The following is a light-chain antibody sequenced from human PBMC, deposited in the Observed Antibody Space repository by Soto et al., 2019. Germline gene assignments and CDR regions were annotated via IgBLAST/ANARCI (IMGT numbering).Light chain of an antibody. Sequence: EIVLTQSPGTLSLSPGERMTLSCRDSQSVTSSYLALYQQRPGQAPRLLIYGASNRATGIPDRFSGSGSGTDFTLTISRLEPEDFAVYYCQQYGSSRTFGQGTKVDIK. CDR2: GAS. CDR1: QSVTSSY. V-gene: IGKV3-20*01. J-gene: IGKJ1*01. CDR3: QQYGSSRT.